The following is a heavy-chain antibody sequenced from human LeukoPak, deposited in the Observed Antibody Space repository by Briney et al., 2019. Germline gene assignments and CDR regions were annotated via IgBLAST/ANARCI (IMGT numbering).Heavy chain of an antibody. V-gene: IGHV3-30*18. J-gene: IGHJ4*02. CDR3: AKDKGLGYSYGYGNY. CDR1: GFTFSSYA. Sequence: GGSLRLSCAASGFTFSSYAMSWVRQAPGKGLEGVAVISYDGSNKYYADSVKGRFSISRDNSKNTLYLQMNSLRAEDTAVYYCAKDKGLGYSYGYGNYWGQGTLVTVSS. D-gene: IGHD5-18*01. CDR2: ISYDGSNK.